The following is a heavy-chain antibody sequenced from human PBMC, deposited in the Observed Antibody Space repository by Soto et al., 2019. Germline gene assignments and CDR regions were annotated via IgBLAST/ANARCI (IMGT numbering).Heavy chain of an antibody. V-gene: IGHV4-59*02. CDR3: ARGPDYSKVGY. D-gene: IGHD4-4*01. CDR2: IDYNGIA. J-gene: IGHJ4*02. Sequence: QVQLQESGPGLVKPSETLPLTCSVSDGSVTGYCWSWIRQPPGKGLEWIGCIDYNGIAHYNPSLTSRVTMSFDTSNKHSSLKLSSVTTTDTAVYYCARGPDYSKVGYWGQGTLVTVSS. CDR1: DGSVTGYC.